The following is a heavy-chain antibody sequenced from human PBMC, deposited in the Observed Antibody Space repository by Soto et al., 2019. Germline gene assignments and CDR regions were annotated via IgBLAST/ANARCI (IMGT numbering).Heavy chain of an antibody. D-gene: IGHD1-1*01. CDR3: AKGMKLPGTFYYYGMDV. Sequence: EVQLLESGGGLVQPGGSLRLSCAASGFTFSSYAMSWVRQAPGKGLEWVSAISGSGGSTYYADSVKGRFTISRDNSKNTLYLQMNSLRAEDTAVYYCAKGMKLPGTFYYYGMDVWGQGTTVTVSS. V-gene: IGHV3-23*01. J-gene: IGHJ6*02. CDR2: ISGSGGST. CDR1: GFTFSSYA.